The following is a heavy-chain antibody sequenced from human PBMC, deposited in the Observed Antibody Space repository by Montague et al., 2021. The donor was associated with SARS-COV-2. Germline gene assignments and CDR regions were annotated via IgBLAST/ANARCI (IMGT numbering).Heavy chain of an antibody. D-gene: IGHD3-22*01. J-gene: IGHJ1*01. CDR2: ISSSGSTI. Sequence: SLRLSCAASGFTFSSYEMNWVRQAPGKGLEWVSYISSSGSTIYYADSVKGRFTISRDNAKNSLYLQMNSLRAEDTAVYYCASLNYYDSSGYYSGGTPDEFFQHWGHGTLVTVSS. CDR3: ASLNYYDSSGYYSGGTPDEFFQH. CDR1: GFTFSSYE. V-gene: IGHV3-48*03.